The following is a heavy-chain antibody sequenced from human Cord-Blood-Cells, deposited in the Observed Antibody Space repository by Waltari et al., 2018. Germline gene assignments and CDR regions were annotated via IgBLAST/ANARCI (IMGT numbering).Heavy chain of an antibody. J-gene: IGHJ4*02. D-gene: IGHD4-17*01. CDR3: AKDLVYGDYDY. CDR2: ISYDGSNK. V-gene: IGHV3-30*18. CDR1: GFTFSSYG. Sequence: QVQLVESGGGVVQPGRSLRLSCAASGFTFSSYGMHWVRQAPGTGLEWVAVISYDGSNKYYADSVKGRFTISRDNSKNTLYLQMNSLRAEDTAVYYCAKDLVYGDYDYWGQGTLVTVSS.